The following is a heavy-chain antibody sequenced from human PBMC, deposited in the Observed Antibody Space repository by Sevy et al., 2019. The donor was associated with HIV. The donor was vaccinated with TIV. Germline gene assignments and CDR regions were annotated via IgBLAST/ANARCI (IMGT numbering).Heavy chain of an antibody. CDR2: MSGSGGRT. J-gene: IGHJ4*02. CDR3: AKDEDLEMPTLFDY. CDR1: GFSFSDYA. D-gene: IGHD2-2*01. Sequence: GGSLRLSCAASGFSFSDYAMSWVCQAPGKGLEWVSRMSGSGGRTYYADSVKGRFTISRDNSKNTLYLQMNSLRAGDTAVYYCAKDEDLEMPTLFDYWGQGTLVTVSS. V-gene: IGHV3-23*01.